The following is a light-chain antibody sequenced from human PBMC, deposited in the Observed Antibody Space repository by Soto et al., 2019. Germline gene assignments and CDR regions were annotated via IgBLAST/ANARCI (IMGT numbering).Light chain of an antibody. J-gene: IGLJ3*02. CDR1: SLHSSYA. CDR3: QTWGTGIPWV. CDR2: LNSDGSH. V-gene: IGLV4-69*01. Sequence: QSVLTQSPSASASLGASVKLTCTLSSLHSSYAIAWHQQQPEKGPRYLMKLNSDGSHSKGDGIPDRFSGSSSGAERYLTISSLQSEDEADYYCQTWGTGIPWVFGGGTKVTVL.